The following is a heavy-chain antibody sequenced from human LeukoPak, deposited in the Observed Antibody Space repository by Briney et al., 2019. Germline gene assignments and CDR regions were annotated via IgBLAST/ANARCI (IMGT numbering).Heavy chain of an antibody. J-gene: IGHJ6*04. CDR1: GFTFSKHG. CDR2: ISYDGSNK. V-gene: IGHV3-30*03. CDR3: ARDRYYIPDV. Sequence: GGSLRLSCGASGFTFSKHGMNWVRQAPGKGLEWVAVISYDGSNKYYTDSVKGRFTISRDNAKNMVYLQMNSLRPEDTAVYYCARDRYYIPDVWGKGTTVTVSS. D-gene: IGHD3-10*01.